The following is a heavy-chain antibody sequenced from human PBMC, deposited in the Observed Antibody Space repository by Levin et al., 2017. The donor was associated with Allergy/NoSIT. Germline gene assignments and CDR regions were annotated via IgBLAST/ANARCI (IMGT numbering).Heavy chain of an antibody. CDR1: GFSFSDYS. CDR3: ARALSGSYFDY. V-gene: IGHV3-30*15. CDR2: TSYDGSNK. Sequence: GGSLRLSCAASGFSFSDYSMTWVRQGQGKGLEWVASTSYDGSNKNYADSVKGRFTISRDNSKDTLYLQMSSLRSEDTGVYYCARALSGSYFDYWGQGTLVTVSS. J-gene: IGHJ4*02. D-gene: IGHD3-10*01.